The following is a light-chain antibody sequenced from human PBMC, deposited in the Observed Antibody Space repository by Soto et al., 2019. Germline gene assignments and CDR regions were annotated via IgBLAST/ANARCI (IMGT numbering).Light chain of an antibody. V-gene: IGKV3-11*01. CDR1: QSTSSS. Sequence: EIVLTQSPATLSLSPGERATLSCRARQSTSSSLAWYQQKPGQAPRLLIYDASNRATGIPARLSGSVSGTHFTLTFSKLEREDFVVYYCQQRSNWRLLWTFGGRTKVEI. CDR2: DAS. CDR3: QQRSNWRLLWT. J-gene: IGKJ4*01.